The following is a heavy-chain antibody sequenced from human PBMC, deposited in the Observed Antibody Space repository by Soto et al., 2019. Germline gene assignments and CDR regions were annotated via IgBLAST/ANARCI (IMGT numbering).Heavy chain of an antibody. D-gene: IGHD2-2*01. CDR2: IYYSGST. V-gene: IGHV4-31*03. CDR1: GGSISSGGYY. CDR3: ARGRYCSSTSCYAYNWFDP. Sequence: QVQLQESGPGLVKPSQTLYLTCTVSGGSISSGGYYWSWIRQHPGKGLEWIGYIYYSGSTYYNPSLKSRVTISVDTSKNQFSLKLSSVTAADTAVYYCARGRYCSSTSCYAYNWFDPWGQGTLVTVSS. J-gene: IGHJ5*02.